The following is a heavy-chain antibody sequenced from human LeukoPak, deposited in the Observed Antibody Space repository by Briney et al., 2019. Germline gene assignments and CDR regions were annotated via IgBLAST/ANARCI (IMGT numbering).Heavy chain of an antibody. CDR3: ARESGKFDY. V-gene: IGHV3-43*02. CDR1: GLPIAEFA. CDR2: ISVDGVST. Sequence: GGSLRLSCVASGLPIAEFALHWVRPAPGKGLEWVSLISVDGVSTFYAASVKGRFSISRDNSKNSLSLEMNSLRTEDTAMYYCARESGKFDYWGQGTLVAVSS. J-gene: IGHJ4*02.